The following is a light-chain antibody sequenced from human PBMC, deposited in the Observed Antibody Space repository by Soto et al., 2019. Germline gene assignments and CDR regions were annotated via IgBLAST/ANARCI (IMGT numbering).Light chain of an antibody. V-gene: IGKV3-20*01. Sequence: EIVLTQSPGTLSLSPGERATLSCRASQSVSSAYLAWYQQKPGQAPRLLIYGASSRATGIPDRFSGSGSGTDFTLTISRLEPEDFAVYYCQQYGNSPWTTFGQGTKVEIK. CDR2: GAS. CDR3: QQYGNSPWTT. J-gene: IGKJ1*01. CDR1: QSVSSAY.